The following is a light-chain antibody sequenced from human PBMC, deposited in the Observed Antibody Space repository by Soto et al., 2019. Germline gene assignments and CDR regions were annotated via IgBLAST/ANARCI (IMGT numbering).Light chain of an antibody. CDR1: QHVDRY. J-gene: IGKJ1*01. CDR2: SAS. CDR3: QQSSNIPWT. V-gene: IGKV1-39*01. Sequence: DIHMTQSPSSLSASVGDSVTITCRTSQHVDRYLSWYQQIPGRAPKLLIYSASSLVSGVPPRFRGSASGTEFTLSISSLQREDFATYFCQQSSNIPWTFGQGTKVDIK.